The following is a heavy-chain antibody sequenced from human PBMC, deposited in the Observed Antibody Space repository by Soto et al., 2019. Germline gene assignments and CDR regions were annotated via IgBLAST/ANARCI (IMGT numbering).Heavy chain of an antibody. V-gene: IGHV4-59*01. J-gene: IGHJ6*02. Sequence: PSETLSLTCTVSGGSISSYYWSWIRQPPGKGLEWIGYIYYSGGTNYNPSLKSRVTISVDTSKNQFSLKLSSVTAADTAVYYCARALVYSGYDLGYYYYGMDVWGQGTTVTVSS. CDR3: ARALVYSGYDLGYYYYGMDV. CDR1: GGSISSYY. D-gene: IGHD5-12*01. CDR2: IYYSGGT.